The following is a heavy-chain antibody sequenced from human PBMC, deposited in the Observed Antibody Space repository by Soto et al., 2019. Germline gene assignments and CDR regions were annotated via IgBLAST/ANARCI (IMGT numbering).Heavy chain of an antibody. CDR1: GFNFSNHW. Sequence: GGSLRLSCAASGFNFSNHWMHWVRQRPGEGLVWVSRITSDGKSKAYAESVKGRFAISRDNAKNTLYLQMNGLTAEDTAVYYCARESGDWPLNWFDPWGQGTLVTVSS. CDR2: ITSDGKSK. CDR3: ARESGDWPLNWFDP. V-gene: IGHV3-74*01. D-gene: IGHD2-21*02. J-gene: IGHJ5*02.